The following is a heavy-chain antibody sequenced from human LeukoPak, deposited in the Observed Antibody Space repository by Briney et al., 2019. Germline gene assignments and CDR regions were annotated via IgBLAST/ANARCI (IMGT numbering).Heavy chain of an antibody. D-gene: IGHD4-23*01. J-gene: IGHJ6*03. CDR2: IYYSGST. CDR3: ARTRGGVVTRVRNYYYYYMDV. V-gene: IGHV4-61*05. CDR1: SGSISTSSYY. Sequence: SETLSLTCTVSSGSISTSSYYWSWIRQPPGKGLEWIGYIYYSGSTNYNPSLKSRVTISVDTSKNQFSLKLSSVTAADTAVYYCARTRGGVVTRVRNYYYYYMDVWGKGTTVTISS.